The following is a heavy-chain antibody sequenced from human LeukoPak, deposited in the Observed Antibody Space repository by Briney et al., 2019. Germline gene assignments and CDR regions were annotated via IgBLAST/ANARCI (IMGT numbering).Heavy chain of an antibody. CDR2: IYQSGTT. CDR1: GGSISSGGYS. CDR3: ANRGGYDAFDV. V-gene: IGHV4-30-2*01. J-gene: IGHJ3*01. D-gene: IGHD5-24*01. Sequence: SQTLSLTCTVSGGSISSGGYSWSWIRQPPGKGLEWIGYIYQSGTTYYNPSLNSRVTISVGRSKNQFSLRLSSVTAADTAVYYCANRGGYDAFDVWGQGTMVTVSS.